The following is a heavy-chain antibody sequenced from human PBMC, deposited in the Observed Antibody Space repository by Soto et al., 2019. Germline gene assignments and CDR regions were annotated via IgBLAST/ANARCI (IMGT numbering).Heavy chain of an antibody. D-gene: IGHD5-18*01. Sequence: SETLSLTCTVSGGSISSYYLSWIRQPPGKGLEWIGYIYYSGSTNYNPSLKSRVTISVDTSKNQFSLKLSSVTAADTAVYYCARGVDTAMVDFDYWGQGTLVTVSS. J-gene: IGHJ4*02. CDR1: GGSISSYY. CDR2: IYYSGST. CDR3: ARGVDTAMVDFDY. V-gene: IGHV4-59*01.